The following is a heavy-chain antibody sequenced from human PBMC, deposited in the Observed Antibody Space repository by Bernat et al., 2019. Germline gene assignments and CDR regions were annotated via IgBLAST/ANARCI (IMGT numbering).Heavy chain of an antibody. CDR1: GGSISGSDYF. D-gene: IGHD3-3*01. CDR2: IYHSGST. CDR3: ARVGPIFGVVPTRHERSYWYFDL. V-gene: IGHV4-39*07. J-gene: IGHJ2*01. Sequence: QLQLQESGPGLVKPSETLSLTCTVSGGSISGSDYFWAWIRQPPGKGLEWIGSIYHSGSTYYNPSLKSRVTISVDTSKNQFSLKLSSVTAADTAVYYCARVGPIFGVVPTRHERSYWYFDLWGRGTLVTVSS.